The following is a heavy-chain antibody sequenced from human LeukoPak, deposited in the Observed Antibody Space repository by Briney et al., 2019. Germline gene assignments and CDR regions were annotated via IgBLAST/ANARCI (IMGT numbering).Heavy chain of an antibody. Sequence: PSETLSLTCTVSGGSISSSSYYWGWIRQPPGKGLEWIGSIYYSGSTYYNPSLKSRVTISVDTSENQFSLKLSSVTAADTAVYYCARSAAAGYFDYWGQGTLVTASS. V-gene: IGHV4-39*01. CDR3: ARSAAAGYFDY. CDR2: IYYSGST. D-gene: IGHD6-13*01. J-gene: IGHJ4*02. CDR1: GGSISSSSYY.